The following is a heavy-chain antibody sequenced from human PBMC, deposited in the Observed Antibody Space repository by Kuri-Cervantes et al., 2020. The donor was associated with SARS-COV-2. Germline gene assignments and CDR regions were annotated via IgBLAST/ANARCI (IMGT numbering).Heavy chain of an antibody. D-gene: IGHD4-11*01. CDR3: ARDPDDYSNEDAFDI. CDR1: GFIFSSYS. J-gene: IGHJ3*02. V-gene: IGHV3-30*03. Sequence: GESLKISCAASGFIFSSYSVNWVRQAPGKGLEWVAVISYDGSNKYYADSVKGRFTISRDNSKNTLYLQMNSLRAEDTAVYYCARDPDDYSNEDAFDIWGQGTMVTVSS. CDR2: ISYDGSNK.